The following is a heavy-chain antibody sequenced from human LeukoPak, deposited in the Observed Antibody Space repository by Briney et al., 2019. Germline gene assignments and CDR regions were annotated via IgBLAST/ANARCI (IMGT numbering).Heavy chain of an antibody. CDR1: GGSISSYY. V-gene: IGHV4-59*12. D-gene: IGHD2-2*01. J-gene: IGHJ6*02. Sequence: NPSETLSLTCTVSGGSISSYYWSWIRQPPGKGLEWIGYIYYSGSTNYNPSLKSRVTISVDTSKNQFSLKLSSVTAADTAVYYCARRQTADIVVVPAAMVEYGMDVWGQGTTVTVSS. CDR2: IYYSGST. CDR3: ARRQTADIVVVPAAMVEYGMDV.